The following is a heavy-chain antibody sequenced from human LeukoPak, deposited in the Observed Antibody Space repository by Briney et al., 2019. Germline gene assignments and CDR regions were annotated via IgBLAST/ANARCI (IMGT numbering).Heavy chain of an antibody. CDR3: ARAGGCASSWAY. V-gene: IGHV3-7*01. J-gene: IGHJ4*02. CDR1: GFTFSSYW. D-gene: IGHD1-26*01. CDR2: IKQDGSEK. Sequence: GGSLRLSCAASGFTFSSYWMSWVRQGPGKGLEWVANIKQDGSEKNYVDSVRGRFTISRDNAKSSMDLQMNSLRGEDTAVYYCARAGGCASSWAYWGQGTLVTVSS.